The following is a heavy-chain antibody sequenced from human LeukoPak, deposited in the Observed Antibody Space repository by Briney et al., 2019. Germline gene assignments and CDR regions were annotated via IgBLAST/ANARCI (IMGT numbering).Heavy chain of an antibody. Sequence: GASVKVSCKASGGTFSSYAISWVRQAPGQGLEWMGGIIPIFGTANYAQKFQGRVTITADESTSTAYMELSSLRSEDTAGYYCASGGATQSSVLYYYYYYMDVWGKGTTVTVSS. J-gene: IGHJ6*03. CDR2: IIPIFGTA. CDR3: ASGGATQSSVLYYYYYYMDV. CDR1: GGTFSSYA. D-gene: IGHD3-22*01. V-gene: IGHV1-69*13.